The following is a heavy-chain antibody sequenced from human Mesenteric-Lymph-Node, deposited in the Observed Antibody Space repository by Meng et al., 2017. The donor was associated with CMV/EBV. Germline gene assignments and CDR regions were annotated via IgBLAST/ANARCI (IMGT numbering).Heavy chain of an antibody. Sequence: ASVKVSCKASGYSFTGYYMHWVRQAPGQGLEWMGRINPDSGATNYAQNFQGRVTMTRDTSISIAYMELSSLRSDDTAVYYCARDGGYYETSGYYFDYWGQGTQVTVSS. D-gene: IGHD3-22*01. V-gene: IGHV1-2*02. J-gene: IGHJ4*02. CDR3: ARDGGYYETSGYYFDY. CDR2: INPDSGAT. CDR1: GYSFTGYY.